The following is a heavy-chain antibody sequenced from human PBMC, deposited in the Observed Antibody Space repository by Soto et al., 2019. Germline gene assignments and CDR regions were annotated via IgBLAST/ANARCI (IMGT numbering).Heavy chain of an antibody. Sequence: PSETLSLTCTVSGGSISSGVYYWNWIRQPPGKGLEWIGYIYHSGTTYYNPSLKSRVIISGDTSKNQFSLNLSSVTAADTAVYYCARDHLAGFDPWGQGTLVTVSS. V-gene: IGHV4-30-4*01. CDR1: GGSISSGVYY. CDR2: IYHSGTT. CDR3: ARDHLAGFDP. J-gene: IGHJ5*02.